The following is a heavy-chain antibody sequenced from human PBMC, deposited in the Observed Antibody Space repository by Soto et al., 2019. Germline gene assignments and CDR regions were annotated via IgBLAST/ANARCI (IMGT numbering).Heavy chain of an antibody. J-gene: IGHJ4*02. CDR3: VRRINDWYGIDY. Sequence: EVQLVESGGGLVQPGGSLRLSCAASGFTFSNYWMHWVRLPPGKGLLWVSRINIGGSATNYAGSVEGRFTVSRDDAKKTLYLQMNSLRDDDTAVYSCVRRINDWYGIDYSGQGAPVTVSS. CDR1: GFTFSNYW. D-gene: IGHD3-9*01. CDR2: INIGGSAT. V-gene: IGHV3-74*01.